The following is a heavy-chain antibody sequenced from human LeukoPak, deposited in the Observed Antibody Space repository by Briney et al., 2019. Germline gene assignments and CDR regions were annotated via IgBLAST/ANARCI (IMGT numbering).Heavy chain of an antibody. CDR1: GGSISSSSYY. CDR2: IYYSGST. J-gene: IGHJ4*02. CDR3: ARGSWSLDY. Sequence: SETLSLTCTVSGGSISSSSYYWGWIRQPPGKGLEWIGSIYYSGSTNYNPSLKSRVTISVDTSKNQFSLKLSSVTAADTAVYYCARGSWSLDYWGQGTLVTVSS. V-gene: IGHV4-39*07. D-gene: IGHD6-13*01.